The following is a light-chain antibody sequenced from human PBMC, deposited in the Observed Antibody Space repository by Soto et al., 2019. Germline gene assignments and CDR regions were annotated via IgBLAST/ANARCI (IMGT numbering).Light chain of an antibody. CDR1: SSDVGGYNY. Sequence: QSVLTQPASVSGSPGQSITISCTGTSSDVGGYNYVSWYQQHPGKAPKLMIYEVSNRPSGVSNRFSGSKSGNTASLTISGLQAEDEADYSCSSYKSITPWGFGGGTKPTVL. CDR3: SSYKSITPWG. CDR2: EVS. J-gene: IGLJ3*02. V-gene: IGLV2-14*01.